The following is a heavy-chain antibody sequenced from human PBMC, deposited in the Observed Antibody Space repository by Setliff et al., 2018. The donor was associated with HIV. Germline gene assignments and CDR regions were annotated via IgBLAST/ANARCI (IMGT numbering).Heavy chain of an antibody. J-gene: IGHJ6*04. CDR2: VTHSGRT. Sequence: SETLSLTCIVSGDSVTSGSYYWSWIRQPPGKGLEWIGEVTHSGRTNYNPSLKSLVTISVDTSKNQFSLRLNSVTAADTAIYYCKRRGADSYYPRPLDVWGKGTTVTVSS. D-gene: IGHD3-10*01. CDR3: KRRGADSYYPRPLDV. V-gene: IGHV4-61*01. CDR1: GDSVTSGSYY.